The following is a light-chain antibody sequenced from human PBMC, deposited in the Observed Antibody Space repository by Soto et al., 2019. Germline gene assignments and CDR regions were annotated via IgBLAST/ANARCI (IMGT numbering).Light chain of an antibody. Sequence: EIVLTQSPGTLSLSPGERATLSCRASQSVNSNYLAWYQQKPGQAPGLLIYAASSRAAGIPDRFSGGGSGTDFTLTISRLEPEDFAVYYCQQYSSGMFGQGTKVEIK. J-gene: IGKJ1*01. CDR3: QQYSSGM. V-gene: IGKV3-20*01. CDR2: AAS. CDR1: QSVNSNY.